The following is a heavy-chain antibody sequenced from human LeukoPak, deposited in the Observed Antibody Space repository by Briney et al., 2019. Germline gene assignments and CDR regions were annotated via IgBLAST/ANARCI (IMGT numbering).Heavy chain of an antibody. D-gene: IGHD5-24*01. CDR1: GYTVPNYF. J-gene: IGHJ5*02. V-gene: IGHV1-46*01. Sequence: ASVKVSCKASGYTVPNYFMHWVRQAPGQGPEWMGVISSNGGSTTYAQKFQGSVTLTRHMSTSTDYLELSSLRSEDTAVYSCARDNSVRDEAGWFNPWGQGTLVTVSS. CDR2: ISSNGGST. CDR3: ARDNSVRDEAGWFNP.